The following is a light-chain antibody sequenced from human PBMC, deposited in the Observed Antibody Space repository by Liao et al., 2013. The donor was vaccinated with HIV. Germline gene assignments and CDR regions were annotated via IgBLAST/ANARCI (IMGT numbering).Light chain of an antibody. Sequence: SYVLTQSPSVSVAPGETARIACGGNNVGSKYVHWYQQKPGQAPVLVIYQDSKRPSGIPERFSGSSSGTIVTLTISGVQAEDEADYYCLSADSSGTYPYVFGTGTKVTVL. CDR3: LSADSSGTYPYV. V-gene: IGLV3-16*01. CDR2: QDS. CDR1: NVGSKY. J-gene: IGLJ1*01.